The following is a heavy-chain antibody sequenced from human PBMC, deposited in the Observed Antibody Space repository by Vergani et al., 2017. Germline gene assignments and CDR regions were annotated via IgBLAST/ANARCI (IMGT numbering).Heavy chain of an antibody. CDR2: IDPSDSYT. CDR3: ARWGPSPYYGSGSYYNVDY. D-gene: IGHD3-10*01. Sequence: EVQLVQSGAEVKKPGESLRISCKGSGYSFTSYWISWVRQMPGKGLEWMGRIDPSDSYTNYSPSFQGHVTISADKSNSTAYLQWSSLKASDTAMYYCARWGPSPYYGSGSYYNVDYWGQGTLVTVSS. J-gene: IGHJ4*02. V-gene: IGHV5-10-1*01. CDR1: GYSFTSYW.